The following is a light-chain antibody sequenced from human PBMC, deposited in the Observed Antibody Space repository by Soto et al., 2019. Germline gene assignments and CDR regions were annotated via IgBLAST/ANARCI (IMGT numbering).Light chain of an antibody. CDR1: QSISSY. CDR3: QQSYITLT. Sequence: DIQMTQSPSSLSASVGDRVTITCRASQSISSYLSWYQQKPGNAPKLLIYAASSLQSGVPSRFSGSGSGTDFSLAISSLQPEDFATYHCQQSYITLTFGGGTKVEIK. CDR2: AAS. J-gene: IGKJ4*01. V-gene: IGKV1-39*01.